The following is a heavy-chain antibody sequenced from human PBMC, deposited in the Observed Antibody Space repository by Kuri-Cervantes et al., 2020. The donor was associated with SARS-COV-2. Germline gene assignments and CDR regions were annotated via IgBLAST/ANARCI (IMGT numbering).Heavy chain of an antibody. V-gene: IGHV4-34*01. J-gene: IGHJ5*02. CDR3: ARASEEHMIVVVITTGGWFDP. D-gene: IGHD3-22*01. CDR1: GGSFSGYY. CDR2: ISHSGST. Sequence: SETLSLTCAVYGGSFSGYYWSWIRQPPGKGLEWIGEISHSGSTNYNPSLKSRVTISVDTSKNQFSLKLSSVTAADTAVYYCARASEEHMIVVVITTGGWFDPWGQGTLVTVSS.